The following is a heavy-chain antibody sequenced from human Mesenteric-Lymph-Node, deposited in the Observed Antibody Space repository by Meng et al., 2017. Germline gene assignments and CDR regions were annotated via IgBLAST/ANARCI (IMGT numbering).Heavy chain of an antibody. CDR2: ISAYNGNT. D-gene: IGHD3-10*01. CDR3: ARERTYYGSGSYWSY. Sequence: ASVKVSCKASGYTFTSYGISWVRQAPGQGLEWMGWISAYNGNTNYAQKLQGRVTMTTDTSTSTAYMELRSLRSDDTAVYYCARERTYYGSGSYWSYWGQGTLVTVSS. V-gene: IGHV1-18*01. CDR1: GYTFTSYG. J-gene: IGHJ4*02.